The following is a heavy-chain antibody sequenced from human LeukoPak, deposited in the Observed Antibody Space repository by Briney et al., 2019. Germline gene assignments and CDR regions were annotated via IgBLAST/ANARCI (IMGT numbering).Heavy chain of an antibody. J-gene: IGHJ4*02. CDR1: GFTFSSYG. D-gene: IGHD3-16*01. Sequence: PGGSLRLSCAASGFTFSSYGMHWVRQAPGKGLEWVAVIWYDGSNKYYADSMKGRFTISRDNSKNTLYLQMNSLRAEDTAVYYCARGYDYVWGSYGFDYWGQGTLVTVSS. V-gene: IGHV3-33*01. CDR2: IWYDGSNK. CDR3: ARGYDYVWGSYGFDY.